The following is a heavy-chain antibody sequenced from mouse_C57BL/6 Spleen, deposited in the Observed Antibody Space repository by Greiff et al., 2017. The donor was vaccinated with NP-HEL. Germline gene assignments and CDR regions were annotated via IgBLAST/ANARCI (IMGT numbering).Heavy chain of an antibody. CDR2: IDPENGDT. CDR3: TTIYDGYHLDY. D-gene: IGHD2-3*01. Sequence: EVQLQQSGAELVRPGASVKLSCTASGFNIKDDYMHWVKQRPEQGLEWIGWIDPENGDTEYASKFQGKATITADTYSNTAYLQLSSLTSEDTAVYYCTTIYDGYHLDYWGQGTTLTVSS. J-gene: IGHJ2*01. V-gene: IGHV14-4*01. CDR1: GFNIKDDY.